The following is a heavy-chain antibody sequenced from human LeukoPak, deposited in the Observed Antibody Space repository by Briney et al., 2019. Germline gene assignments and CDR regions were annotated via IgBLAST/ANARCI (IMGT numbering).Heavy chain of an antibody. J-gene: IGHJ5*02. CDR2: IYSGGST. CDR1: GFTVSSNY. Sequence: PGGSLRLSCAASGFTVSSNYMSWVRQAPGKGLEWVSVIYSGGSTYYADSVKGRFTISRDNSKNTLYLQMNSLRAEDTAVYYCARDLRFGESYNWFDPWGQGTLVTVSS. D-gene: IGHD3-10*01. V-gene: IGHV3-53*01. CDR3: ARDLRFGESYNWFDP.